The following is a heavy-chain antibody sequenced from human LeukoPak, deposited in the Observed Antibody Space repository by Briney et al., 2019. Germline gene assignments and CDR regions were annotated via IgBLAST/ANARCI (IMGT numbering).Heavy chain of an antibody. V-gene: IGHV1-2*02. CDR2: INPNSGGT. D-gene: IGHD6-13*01. CDR3: AREHSSPGDYYYYGMDV. Sequence: ASVKVSCKASGYTFTGYYMHWVRQAPGQGLEWMGWINPNSGGTNYAQKFQGRVTITADKFTSTAYMELSSLRSEDTAVYYCAREHSSPGDYYYYGMDVWGQGTTVTVSS. J-gene: IGHJ6*02. CDR1: GYTFTGYY.